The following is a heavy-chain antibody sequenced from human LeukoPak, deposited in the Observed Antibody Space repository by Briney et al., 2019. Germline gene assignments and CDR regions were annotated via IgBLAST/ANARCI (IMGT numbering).Heavy chain of an antibody. CDR2: INWNGGST. Sequence: GGSLRLSCAAPGSTFDDYGMSWVRQAPGKGLEWVSGINWNGGSTGYADSVKGRFTISRDNAKNSLYLQMNSLRAEDTALYYCARESGYSGYEGFDPWGQGTLVTVSS. J-gene: IGHJ5*02. CDR3: ARESGYSGYEGFDP. CDR1: GSTFDDYG. D-gene: IGHD5-12*01. V-gene: IGHV3-20*04.